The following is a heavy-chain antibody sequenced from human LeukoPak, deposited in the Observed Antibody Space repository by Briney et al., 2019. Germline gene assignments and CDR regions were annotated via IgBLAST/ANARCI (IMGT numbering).Heavy chain of an antibody. CDR2: IIPIFGTA. CDR3: ARDRRESALWFGESAADAFDI. Sequence: SVKVSRKASGGTFSSYAISWVRQAPGQGLEWMGRIIPIFGTANYAQKFRGRVTITTDESTSTAYMELSSLRSEDTAVYYCARDRRESALWFGESAADAFDIWGQGTMVTVSS. D-gene: IGHD3-10*01. CDR1: GGTFSSYA. V-gene: IGHV1-69*05. J-gene: IGHJ3*02.